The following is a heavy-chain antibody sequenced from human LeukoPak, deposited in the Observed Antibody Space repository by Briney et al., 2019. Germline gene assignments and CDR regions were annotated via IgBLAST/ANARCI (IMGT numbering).Heavy chain of an antibody. D-gene: IGHD1-14*01. J-gene: IGHJ2*01. Sequence: SQTLSLTCTVSGGSISSGDYYWSWIRQPPGKGLECIGYIYYSASTYYNPSLKSRVTISVDTSKNQFSLKLSSVTAADTGVYYCASGTGYWYFDLWGRGTLVTVSS. CDR3: ASGTGYWYFDL. CDR1: GGSISSGDYY. CDR2: IYYSAST. V-gene: IGHV4-30-4*01.